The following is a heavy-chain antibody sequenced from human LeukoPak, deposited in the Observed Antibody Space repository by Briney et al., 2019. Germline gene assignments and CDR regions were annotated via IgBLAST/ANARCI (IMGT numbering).Heavy chain of an antibody. CDR3: ARGSSSWYYFDY. CDR1: GYTFTSYG. V-gene: IGHV1-18*01. Sequence: ASVKVSCKASGYTFTSYGISWVRQAPGQGLEWMGWISAYNGNTNYAQKLQGRVTMTTDTSTSTVYMELRSLRSDGTAVYYCARGSSSWYYFDYWGQGTLVTVSS. D-gene: IGHD6-13*01. J-gene: IGHJ4*02. CDR2: ISAYNGNT.